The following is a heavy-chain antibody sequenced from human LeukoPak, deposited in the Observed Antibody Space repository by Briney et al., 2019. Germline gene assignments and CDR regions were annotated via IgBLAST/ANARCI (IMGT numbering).Heavy chain of an antibody. V-gene: IGHV4-34*01. J-gene: IGHJ1*01. Sequence: SETLSLTCAAYGGSFSGYYWSWIRQPPGKGLEWIGEINHSGSTNYNPSLKSRVTISVDTSKNQFSLKLSSVTAADTAVYYCARRTSLYDSSGYYRPGVVQHWGQGTLVTVSS. CDR3: ARRTSLYDSSGYYRPGVVQH. CDR2: INHSGST. CDR1: GGSFSGYY. D-gene: IGHD3-22*01.